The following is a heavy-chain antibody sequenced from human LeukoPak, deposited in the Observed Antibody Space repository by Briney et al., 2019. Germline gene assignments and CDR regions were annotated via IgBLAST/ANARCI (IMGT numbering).Heavy chain of an antibody. D-gene: IGHD3-22*01. V-gene: IGHV3-66*01. Sequence: GGPLRLSCAASGFTVSSNYMSWVRQAPGKGLEWVSVIYSGGSTYYADSVKGRFTISRDNSKNKLYLQMNSLRAEDTAVYYCARGDSSGYYSPYDYWGQGTLVTVSS. CDR2: IYSGGST. CDR1: GFTVSSNY. CDR3: ARGDSSGYYSPYDY. J-gene: IGHJ4*02.